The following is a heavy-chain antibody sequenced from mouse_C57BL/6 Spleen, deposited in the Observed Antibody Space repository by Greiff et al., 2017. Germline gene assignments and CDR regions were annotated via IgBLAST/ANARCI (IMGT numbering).Heavy chain of an antibody. V-gene: IGHV14-1*01. CDR1: GFNIKDYY. J-gene: IGHJ1*03. CDR3: TTPYYGSSYWYFDV. Sequence: VQLQQSGAELVRPGASVKLSCTASGFNIKDYYMHWVKQRPEQGLEWIGRIDPEEGDTEYAPKFQGKATMTADTSSNTAYLQLSSLTSEDTAVYYCTTPYYGSSYWYFDVWGTGTTVTVSS. D-gene: IGHD1-1*01. CDR2: IDPEEGDT.